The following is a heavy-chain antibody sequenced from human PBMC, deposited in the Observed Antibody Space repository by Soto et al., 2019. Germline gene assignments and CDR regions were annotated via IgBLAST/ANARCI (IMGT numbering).Heavy chain of an antibody. Sequence: QVQLVQSGAEEKKPGASVKVSCKASGYTFTSYAMHWERQAPGQRLEWMGWINAGNGNTKYSQKFQGRVAITRDTSASTAYMELSSLRSEDTAVYYCARSIVVVTALDYWGPGTLVTVSS. D-gene: IGHD2-21*02. CDR1: GYTFTSYA. V-gene: IGHV1-3*05. J-gene: IGHJ4*02. CDR2: INAGNGNT. CDR3: ARSIVVVTALDY.